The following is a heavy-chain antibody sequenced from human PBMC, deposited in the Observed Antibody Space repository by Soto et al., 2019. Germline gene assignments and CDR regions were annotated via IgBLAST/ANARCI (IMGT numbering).Heavy chain of an antibody. J-gene: IGHJ4*02. CDR1: GGSISSYY. CDR3: ARDKITGLFDY. CDR2: IYYSGST. D-gene: IGHD2-8*02. V-gene: IGHV4-59*12. Sequence: SETLSLTCTVSGGSISSYYWSWILQPPWKGLEWIGYIYYSGSTNYNPSLKSRVTISVDTSRNQFSLKLTSVTAADTAVYYCARDKITGLFDYWGQGTLVTVSS.